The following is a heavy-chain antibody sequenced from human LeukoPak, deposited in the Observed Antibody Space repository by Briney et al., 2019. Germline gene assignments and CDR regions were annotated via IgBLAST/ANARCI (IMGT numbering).Heavy chain of an antibody. V-gene: IGHV4-38-2*02. D-gene: IGHD3-10*01. Sequence: SETLSLTCTVSGYSISSGYYWGWIRQPPGKGLEWIGSIYHSGSTYYNPSLKSRVTISVDTSKNQFSLKLSSVTAADTAVYYCARHLPGSGSYRFDYWGQGTLVTVSS. CDR1: GYSISSGYY. CDR2: IYHSGST. J-gene: IGHJ4*02. CDR3: ARHLPGSGSYRFDY.